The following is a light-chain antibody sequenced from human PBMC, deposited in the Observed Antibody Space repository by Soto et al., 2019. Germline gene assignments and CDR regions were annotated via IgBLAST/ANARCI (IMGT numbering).Light chain of an antibody. J-gene: IGKJ5*01. CDR2: DAT. V-gene: IGKV1-5*01. CDR3: QQYNRLIT. CDR1: QTIDSW. Sequence: DIQMTQSPSSLSASVGDSVTTTCRASQTIDSWVAWYQQKPGKAPKLLVYDATSLESGVSSRFSGSGYGTDFTLSINNLQPDDFATYYCQQYNRLITFGQGTRLEIK.